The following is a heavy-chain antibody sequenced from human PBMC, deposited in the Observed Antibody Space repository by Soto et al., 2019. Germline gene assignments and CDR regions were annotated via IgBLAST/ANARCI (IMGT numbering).Heavy chain of an antibody. CDR3: ASLVGDYGDYLDAFDI. CDR1: GYTFTSYG. Sequence: QVQLVQSGAAVKKPGASVTVSCKASGYTFTSYGIRWVRRAPGQGLEWLGWSSAYNGNTNYAQKLQGRVTMTTDAATSTAYMELRSLRSDDTAVYYSASLVGDYGDYLDAFDIWGQGTMVTVSS. D-gene: IGHD4-17*01. V-gene: IGHV1-18*01. J-gene: IGHJ3*02. CDR2: SSAYNGNT.